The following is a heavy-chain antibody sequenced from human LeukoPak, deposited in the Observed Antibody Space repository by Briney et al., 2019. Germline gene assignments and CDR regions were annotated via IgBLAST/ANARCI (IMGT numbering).Heavy chain of an antibody. Sequence: GESLRLSCAASGFTFSDYSMNWVRQAPGKGLEWVSALSGSGGSTYYADSVKGRFTISRDNSKNTLYLQMNSLRAEDTAVYYCAKRGAEVGATVAPGDYWGQGTLVTVSS. V-gene: IGHV3-23*01. CDR1: GFTFSDYS. CDR2: LSGSGGST. D-gene: IGHD1-26*01. CDR3: AKRGAEVGATVAPGDY. J-gene: IGHJ4*02.